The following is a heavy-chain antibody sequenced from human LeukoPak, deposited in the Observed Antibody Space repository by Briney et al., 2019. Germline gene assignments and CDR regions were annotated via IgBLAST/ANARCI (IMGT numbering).Heavy chain of an antibody. D-gene: IGHD2-15*01. CDR3: ARRFKGYCSGGSCYLYYGMDV. J-gene: IGHJ6*02. CDR1: GFTFSSYA. Sequence: GGSLRLSCAASGFTFSSYAMHWVRQAPGKGLEWVAVISYDGSNKYYADSVKGRFTISRDNSKNTLYLQMNSLRAEDTAVYYCARRFKGYCSGGSCYLYYGMDVWGQGTTVTVSS. CDR2: ISYDGSNK. V-gene: IGHV3-30*04.